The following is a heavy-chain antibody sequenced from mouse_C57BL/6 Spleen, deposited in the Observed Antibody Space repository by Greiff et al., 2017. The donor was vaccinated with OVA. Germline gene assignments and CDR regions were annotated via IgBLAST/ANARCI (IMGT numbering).Heavy chain of an antibody. V-gene: IGHV1-64*01. D-gene: IGHD4-1*01. CDR2: IHPNSGST. J-gene: IGHJ2*01. CDR1: GYTFTSYW. CDR3: ARWGTGPYYFDY. Sequence: VQLQQPGAELVKPGASVKLSCKASGYTFTSYWMHWVKQRPGQGLEWIGMIHPNSGSTNYNEKFKSKATLTVDKSSSTAYTQLSSLTSEDSAVYYCARWGTGPYYFDYWGQGTTLTVSS.